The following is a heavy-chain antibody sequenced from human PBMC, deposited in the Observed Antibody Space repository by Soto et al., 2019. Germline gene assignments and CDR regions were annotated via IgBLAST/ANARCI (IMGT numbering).Heavy chain of an antibody. J-gene: IGHJ4*02. Sequence: SETLSLTCTVSGGSISSYYWSWIRQPPGRGLEWIGYIYYSGSTNYNPSLKSRVTISVDTSKNQFSLKLSSVTAADTAVYYCARSRGGYFDYWGQGTLVTVSS. CDR2: IYYSGST. D-gene: IGHD3-16*01. CDR3: ARSRGGYFDY. CDR1: GGSISSYY. V-gene: IGHV4-59*01.